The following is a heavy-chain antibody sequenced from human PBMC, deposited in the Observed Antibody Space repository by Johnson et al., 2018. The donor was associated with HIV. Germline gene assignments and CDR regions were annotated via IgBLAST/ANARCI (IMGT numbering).Heavy chain of an antibody. D-gene: IGHD3-3*01. CDR1: GFTFSSYW. J-gene: IGHJ3*02. CDR2: INSDGSST. CDR3: ARDAGVDDAFDI. Sequence: VQLVESGGGLVQPGGSLRLSCAASGFTFSSYWMHWVRQAPGKGLVWVSRINSDGSSTSYADSVQGRFTISRDNAKNTLYLQMNSLRAEDTAVYYCARDAGVDDAFDIWGQGTMVTVSS. V-gene: IGHV3-74*01.